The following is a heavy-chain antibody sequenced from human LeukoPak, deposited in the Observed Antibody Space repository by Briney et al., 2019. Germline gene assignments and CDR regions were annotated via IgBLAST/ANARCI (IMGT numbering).Heavy chain of an antibody. D-gene: IGHD3-3*01. CDR1: GFTFSSYA. CDR2: ISYDGSNK. CDR3: ARVPLRITIFGVVILDY. Sequence: GGSLRLSCAASGFTFSSYAMHWARQAPGKGLEWVAVISYDGSNKYYADSVKGRFTISRDNSKNTLYLQMNSLRAEDTAVYYCARVPLRITIFGVVILDYWGQGTLVTVSS. J-gene: IGHJ4*02. V-gene: IGHV3-30-3*01.